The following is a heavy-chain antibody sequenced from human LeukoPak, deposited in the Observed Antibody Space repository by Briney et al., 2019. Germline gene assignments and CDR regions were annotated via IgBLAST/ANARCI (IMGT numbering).Heavy chain of an antibody. CDR2: IIPIFGTA. Sequence: ASVKVSCKASGYTFSMYYMHWVRQAPGQGLEWMGGIIPIFGTANYAQKFQGRVTITADKSTSTAYMELSSLRSEDTAVYYCATGVGATTDLFDYWGQGTLVTVSS. CDR3: ATGVGATTDLFDY. J-gene: IGHJ4*02. V-gene: IGHV1-69*06. CDR1: GYTFSMYY. D-gene: IGHD1-26*01.